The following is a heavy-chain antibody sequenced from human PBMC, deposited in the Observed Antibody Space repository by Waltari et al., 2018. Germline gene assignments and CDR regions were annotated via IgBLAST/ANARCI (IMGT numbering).Heavy chain of an antibody. V-gene: IGHV3-23*01. CDR3: AKWRGWLQLLGPDY. CDR1: GFTFSSYA. Sequence: EVQLLESGGGLVQPGGSLRLSCAASGFTFSSYAMSWVRPAPGKGLEWVSAISGSGGSTYYADSVKGRFTISRDNSKNTLYLQMNSLRAEDTAVYYCAKWRGWLQLLGPDYWGQGTLVTVSS. CDR2: ISGSGGST. J-gene: IGHJ4*02. D-gene: IGHD5-12*01.